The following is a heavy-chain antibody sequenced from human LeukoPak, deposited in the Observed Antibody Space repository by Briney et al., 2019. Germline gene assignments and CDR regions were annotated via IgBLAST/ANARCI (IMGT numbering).Heavy chain of an antibody. D-gene: IGHD6-19*01. CDR3: ASRSSGPPDFDY. Sequence: PSETLSLTCAVYGGSFSGYYWSWIRQPPGKGLEWIGEINHSGSTNYNPSLKSRVTISVDTSKNQFSLKLSSVTAADTAVYYCASRSSGPPDFDYWAREPWSPSPQ. CDR1: GGSFSGYY. V-gene: IGHV4-34*01. J-gene: IGHJ4*02. CDR2: INHSGST.